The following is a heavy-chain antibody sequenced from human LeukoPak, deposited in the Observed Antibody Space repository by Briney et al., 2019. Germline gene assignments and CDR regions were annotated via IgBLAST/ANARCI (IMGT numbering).Heavy chain of an antibody. CDR2: ISSSSSYI. V-gene: IGHV3-21*01. CDR3: ARVWTGQWPPHYYYMDV. Sequence: GGSLRLSCAASGFTFSSYSMNWVRQAPGKGLEWVSCISSSSSYIYYADSVKGRFTISRDNAKNSLYLQMNSLRAEDTAVYCCARVWTGQWPPHYYYMDVWGKGTTVTISS. CDR1: GFTFSSYS. J-gene: IGHJ6*03. D-gene: IGHD6-19*01.